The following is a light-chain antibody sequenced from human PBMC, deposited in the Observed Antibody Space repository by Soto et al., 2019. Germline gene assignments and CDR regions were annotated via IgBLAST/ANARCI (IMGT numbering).Light chain of an antibody. CDR2: EVS. CDR1: SSDVGAYDF. J-gene: IGLJ1*01. V-gene: IGLV2-14*03. CDR3: SSHTTSNTRV. Sequence: QSVLTQPASVSGSPGQSIAISCTGTSSDVGAYDFVSWYQQHPDKAPKLLIYEVSNRPSGVSDRFSGSKSVNTATLTISVLQAEDEADYYCSSHTTSNTRVFGTGTKLTVL.